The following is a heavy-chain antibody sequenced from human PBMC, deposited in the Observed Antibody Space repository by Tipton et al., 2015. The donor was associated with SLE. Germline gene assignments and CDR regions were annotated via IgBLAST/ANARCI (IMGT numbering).Heavy chain of an antibody. D-gene: IGHD3-10*01. V-gene: IGHV4-34*01. CDR1: GGSFFGGSFSGYY. J-gene: IGHJ4*02. CDR2: IKDSGST. Sequence: TLSLTCAVFGGSFFGGSFSGYYWSWIRQRPGKGLEWIGEIKDSGSTYYNPSLKSRVTISVDTSKNQFSLRLSSVTAADTAVYYCAGDSRSLDYWGQGTLVTVSS. CDR3: AGDSRSLDY.